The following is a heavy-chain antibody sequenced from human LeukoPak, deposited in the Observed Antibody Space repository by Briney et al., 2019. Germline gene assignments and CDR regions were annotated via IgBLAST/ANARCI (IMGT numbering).Heavy chain of an antibody. V-gene: IGHV4-59*01. J-gene: IGHJ3*02. D-gene: IGHD5-12*01. CDR1: GGSISSYY. CDR2: IYYSGST. CDR3: ARDRLDIGFAAFDI. Sequence: PSETLSLTCTVSGGSISSYYWSWIRQPPGKGLEWIGYIYYSGSTNYNPSLRSRVTISVDTSKCQFSLKLSSVTAADTAVYYCARDRLDIGFAAFDIWGQGTMVTVSS.